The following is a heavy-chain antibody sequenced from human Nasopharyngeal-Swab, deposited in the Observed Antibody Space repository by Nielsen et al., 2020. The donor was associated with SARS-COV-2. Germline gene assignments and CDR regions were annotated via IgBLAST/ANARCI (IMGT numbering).Heavy chain of an antibody. J-gene: IGHJ4*02. D-gene: IGHD3-3*01. CDR1: GGSISSYY. CDR3: ARTYYDFWSGYRFDY. V-gene: IGHV4-34*01. Sequence: GSLRLSCTVSGGSISSYYWSWIRQPPGKGLEWIGEINHSGSTNYNPSLKSRVTISVDTSKNQFSLKLSSVTAADTAVYYCARTYYDFWSGYRFDYWGQGTLVTVSS. CDR2: INHSGST.